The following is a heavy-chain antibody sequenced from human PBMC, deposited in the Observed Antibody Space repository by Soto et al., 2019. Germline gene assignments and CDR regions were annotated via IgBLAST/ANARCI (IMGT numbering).Heavy chain of an antibody. CDR1: GFTFSSYA. D-gene: IGHD3-10*01. Sequence: QVQLVESGGGVVQPGRSLRLSCAASGFTFSSYATHWVRQAPGKGLEWVAVISYDGSNKYYADSVKGRFTISRDNSKNTLYLQMNRLRAEDTAVYYCARDPMGRYYGSGSYYFDYWGQGTLVTVSS. J-gene: IGHJ4*02. V-gene: IGHV3-30-3*01. CDR3: ARDPMGRYYGSGSYYFDY. CDR2: ISYDGSNK.